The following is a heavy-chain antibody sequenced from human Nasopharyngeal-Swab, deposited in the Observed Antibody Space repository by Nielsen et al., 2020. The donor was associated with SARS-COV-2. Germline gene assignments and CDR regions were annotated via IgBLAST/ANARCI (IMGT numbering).Heavy chain of an antibody. V-gene: IGHV1-18*01. CDR1: GYTFTSYG. Sequence: ASVKVSCKASGYTFTSYGISWVRQAPGQGLEWMGWISAYNGNTNYAQKLQGRVTMITDTSTSTAYMELRSLRSDDTAVYYCAREPPLGYCSSTSCPGWFDPWGQGTLVTVSS. CDR3: AREPPLGYCSSTSCPGWFDP. D-gene: IGHD2-2*01. J-gene: IGHJ5*02. CDR2: ISAYNGNT.